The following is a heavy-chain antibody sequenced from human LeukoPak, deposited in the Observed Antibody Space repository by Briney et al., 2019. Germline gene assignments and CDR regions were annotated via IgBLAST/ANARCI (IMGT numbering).Heavy chain of an antibody. Sequence: PGGSLRLSCAASGLTFSNAWMNWVRQAPGKGLEWVGRFKSKTDGGTTDYAAPVKGRFTISRDDSRNTLYLQMNSLKTEDTAVYYCTTEDDCGGDCYSFDYWGQGTLVTVSS. D-gene: IGHD2-21*02. CDR1: GLTFSNAW. J-gene: IGHJ4*02. V-gene: IGHV3-15*07. CDR2: FKSKTDGGTT. CDR3: TTEDDCGGDCYSFDY.